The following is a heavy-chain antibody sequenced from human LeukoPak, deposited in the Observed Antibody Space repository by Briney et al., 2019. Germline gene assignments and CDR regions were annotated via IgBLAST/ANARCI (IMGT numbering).Heavy chain of an antibody. D-gene: IGHD4-17*01. J-gene: IGHJ5*02. CDR2: LSYDGSNK. CDR1: GFTFSSYG. CDR3: AGSVTSWFDP. V-gene: IGHV3-30*03. Sequence: GGSLRLSCTASGFTFSSYGMHWVRQAPGKGLEWVAVLSYDGSNKYYADSVKGRFTISRDNSKTTLYLQMNSLRVEDTAVYYCAGSVTSWFDPWGRGTLVTVSS.